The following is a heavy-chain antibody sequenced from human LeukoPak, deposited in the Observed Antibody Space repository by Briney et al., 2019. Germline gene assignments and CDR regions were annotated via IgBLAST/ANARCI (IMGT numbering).Heavy chain of an antibody. CDR2: ISYDGSNK. V-gene: IGHV3-30-3*01. J-gene: IGHJ6*02. CDR3: ARDMSPYRGNRYYYYYGMDV. Sequence: GRSLRLSCAASGFTFSSYAMSWVRQVPGKGLEWVADISYDGSNKYYADSVKGRFTISRDNSKNTLYLQMNSLRAEDTAVYYCARDMSPYRGNRYYYYYGMDVWGQGTTVTVSS. CDR1: GFTFSSYA. D-gene: IGHD1-26*01.